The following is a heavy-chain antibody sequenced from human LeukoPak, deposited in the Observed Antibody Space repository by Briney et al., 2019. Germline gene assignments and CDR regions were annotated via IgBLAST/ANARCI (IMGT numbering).Heavy chain of an antibody. CDR1: GFTFGDYY. Sequence: GGSLRLSCAASGFTFGDYYMSWIRQAPGKGLEWVSYISSSGSTIYYADSVKGRFTISRDNAKNSLYLQMNSLRAEDAAVYYCARGYCSGGSCYWYAFDIWGQGTMVTVSS. V-gene: IGHV3-11*04. D-gene: IGHD2-15*01. CDR3: ARGYCSGGSCYWYAFDI. J-gene: IGHJ3*02. CDR2: ISSSGSTI.